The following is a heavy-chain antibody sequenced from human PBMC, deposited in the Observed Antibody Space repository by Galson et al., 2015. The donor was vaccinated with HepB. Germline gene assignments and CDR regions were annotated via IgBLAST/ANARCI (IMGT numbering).Heavy chain of an antibody. CDR3: ARTEWLLFDYFDY. CDR1: GYTFTGYY. CDR2: INPNSGGT. V-gene: IGHV1-2*06. D-gene: IGHD3-3*01. Sequence: SVKVSCKASGYTFTGYYMHWVRQAPGQGLEWMGRINPNSGGTNYAQKFQGRVTMTRDTSISTAYMELSRLRSDDTAVYYCARTEWLLFDYFDYWGQGTLVTVSS. J-gene: IGHJ4*02.